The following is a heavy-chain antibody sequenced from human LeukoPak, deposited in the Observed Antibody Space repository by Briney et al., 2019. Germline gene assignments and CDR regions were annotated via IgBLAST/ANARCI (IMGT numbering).Heavy chain of an antibody. D-gene: IGHD2-15*01. J-gene: IGHJ5*02. CDR3: ASDLLGYCSGGSCYPGGWFDP. V-gene: IGHV4-39*01. CDR2: IYYSGST. CDR1: GGSISSSSYY. Sequence: PSETLSLTCTVSGGSISSSSYYWGWIRQPPGKGLEWIGSIYYSGSTYYNPSLKSRVTISVDTSKNQFSLKLSSVTAADTAVYYCASDLLGYCSGGSCYPGGWFDPWGQGTLVTVSS.